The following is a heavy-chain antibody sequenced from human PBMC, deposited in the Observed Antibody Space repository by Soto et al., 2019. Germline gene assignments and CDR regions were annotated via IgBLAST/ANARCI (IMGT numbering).Heavy chain of an antibody. CDR3: VGGGSGLPMDV. V-gene: IGHV4-31*03. CDR2: IYYSGST. CDR1: GGSISSGGYY. D-gene: IGHD3-10*01. J-gene: IGHJ6*03. Sequence: SETLSLTCTVSGGSISSGGYYWSWIRQHPGKGLEWIGYIYYSGSTYYNPSLKSRVTISVDTSKNQFSLKLSSVTAADTAVYYCVGGGSGLPMDVWGKGTTVTVSS.